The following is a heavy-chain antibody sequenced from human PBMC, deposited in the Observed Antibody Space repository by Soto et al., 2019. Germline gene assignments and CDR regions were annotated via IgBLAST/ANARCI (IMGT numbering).Heavy chain of an antibody. CDR2: IYHSGST. V-gene: IGHV4-30-2*01. J-gene: IGHJ4*02. CDR1: GGSINSAGHS. D-gene: IGHD6-13*01. Sequence: SETLSLTCTVSGGSINSAGHSWGWVRQPPGKGLEWIGYIYHSGSTYYNPSLKSRVTISVDRSKNQFSLKLSSVTAADTAVYYCARGVSSSWYGGNFDYWGQGTLVTVSS. CDR3: ARGVSSSWYGGNFDY.